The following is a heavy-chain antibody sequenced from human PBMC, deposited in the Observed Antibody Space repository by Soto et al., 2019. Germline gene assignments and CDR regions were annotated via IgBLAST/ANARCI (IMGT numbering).Heavy chain of an antibody. J-gene: IGHJ6*02. D-gene: IGHD2-15*01. V-gene: IGHV4-39*01. CDR3: ARRWVGSGGSKSMDV. CDR1: GGSISSSSYY. Sequence: QLQLQESGPGLVKPSETLSLTCTVSGGSISSSSYYWGWIRQPPGKGLEWIGSIYYSGSTYYNPSLKSRVTISVDTSKNQFSLKLSSVTAADTAVYYCARRWVGSGGSKSMDVWGQGTTVTVSS. CDR2: IYYSGST.